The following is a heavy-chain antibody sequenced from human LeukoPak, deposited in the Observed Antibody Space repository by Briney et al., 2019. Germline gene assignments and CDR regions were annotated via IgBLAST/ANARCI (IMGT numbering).Heavy chain of an antibody. Sequence: SETLSLTCTVSGGSISSYYWSWIRQPPGKGLEWVGYIYYSGSTNYNPSLKSRVTISVDTSKNQFSLKLSSVTAADTAVYYCARHARDGCNSGFRSYDYWGQGTLVTVSS. V-gene: IGHV4-59*08. J-gene: IGHJ4*02. CDR1: GGSISSYY. CDR2: IYYSGST. D-gene: IGHD5-24*01. CDR3: ARHARDGCNSGFRSYDY.